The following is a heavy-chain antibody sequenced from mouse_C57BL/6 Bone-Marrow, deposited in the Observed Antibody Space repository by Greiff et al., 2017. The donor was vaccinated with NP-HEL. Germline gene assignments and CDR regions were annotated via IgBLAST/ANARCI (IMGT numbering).Heavy chain of an antibody. V-gene: IGHV3-6*01. Sequence: EVQVVESGPGLVKPSQSLSLTCSVTGYSITSGYYWNWIRQFPGNKLEWMGYISYDGSNNYNPSLKNRISITRDTSKNQFFLKLNSVTTEDTATYYCARDEGVYWYFDVWGTGTTVTVSS. CDR1: GYSITSGYY. J-gene: IGHJ1*03. CDR2: ISYDGSN. CDR3: ARDEGVYWYFDV.